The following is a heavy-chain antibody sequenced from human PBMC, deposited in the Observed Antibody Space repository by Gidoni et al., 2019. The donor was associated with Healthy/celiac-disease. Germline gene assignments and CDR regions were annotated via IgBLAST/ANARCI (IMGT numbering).Heavy chain of an antibody. Sequence: QVQLQESGPGLVKPSETLSLTCTVSGGTISSYYWSWIRQPPGKGLEWIGYIYYSGSTNYNPSLKSRVTISIDMSKNQFSLKLSSVTAEDTAVYYCARAVGGRDVWGQGTTVTVSS. CDR3: ARAVGGRDV. CDR2: IYYSGST. V-gene: IGHV4-59*08. D-gene: IGHD3-16*01. CDR1: GGTISSYY. J-gene: IGHJ6*02.